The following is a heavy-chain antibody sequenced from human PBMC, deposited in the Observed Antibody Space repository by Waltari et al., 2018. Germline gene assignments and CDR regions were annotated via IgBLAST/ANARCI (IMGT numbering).Heavy chain of an antibody. CDR2: IKHSGRT. Sequence: QVQLQQWGAGPLKPSETLSLTCAVSGGSFSGYYCRWLRLPPGKGQWWIGEIKHSGRTNYNPYLKSRVTISVDTSKNQFSLKLSSVSAAATAVYYCARGLNVWALGIRGYYYYGMDVWGQGTTVTVSS. J-gene: IGHJ6*02. CDR3: ARGLNVWALGIRGYYYYGMDV. CDR1: GGSFSGYY. D-gene: IGHD7-27*01. V-gene: IGHV4-34*01.